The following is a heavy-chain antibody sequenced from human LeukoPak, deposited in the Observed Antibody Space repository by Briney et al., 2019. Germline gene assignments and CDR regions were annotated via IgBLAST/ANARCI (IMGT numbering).Heavy chain of an antibody. CDR1: GFTFSSYS. J-gene: IGHJ3*02. CDR3: ARDHYHDSSGYIPAGDAFDI. Sequence: GGSLRLSCAASGFTFSSYSMNWARQAPGKGLEWVSSIRSSSSYIYYADSVKGRFTISRDNANNSVYLQMNSLRAEDTAVYYCARDHYHDSSGYIPAGDAFDIWGQGTMVTVSS. CDR2: IRSSSSYI. V-gene: IGHV3-21*06. D-gene: IGHD3-22*01.